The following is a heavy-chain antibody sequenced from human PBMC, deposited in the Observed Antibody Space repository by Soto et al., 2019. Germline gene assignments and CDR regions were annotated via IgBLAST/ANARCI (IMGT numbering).Heavy chain of an antibody. J-gene: IGHJ4*02. Sequence: VQLVESGRGLVQPGGSLRLSCAASGFTFNRYWMKWVRQAPGRGLEWMGNINQDGSEKHYVDSVKGRFTISRDNAKDSVYLQMNSLKAEDTAMYYCARGGYDYSNPFDYWGQGTLVTVSS. CDR2: INQDGSEK. CDR3: ARGGYDYSNPFDY. V-gene: IGHV3-7*04. CDR1: GFTFNRYW. D-gene: IGHD4-4*01.